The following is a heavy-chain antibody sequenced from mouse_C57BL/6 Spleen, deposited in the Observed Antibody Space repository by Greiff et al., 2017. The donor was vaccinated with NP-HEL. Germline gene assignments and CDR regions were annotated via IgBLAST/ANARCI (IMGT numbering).Heavy chain of an antibody. J-gene: IGHJ4*01. CDR3: ARGGYAMDY. CDR1: GFTFSDFY. Sequence: EVKLVESGGGLVQSGRSLRLSCATSGFTFSDFYMEWVRQAPGKGLEWIAASRNKANDYTTEYSASVKGRFIVSRDTSQSILYLQMNALRAEDTAIYYCARGGYAMDYWGQGTSVTVSS. V-gene: IGHV7-1*01. CDR2: SRNKANDYTT.